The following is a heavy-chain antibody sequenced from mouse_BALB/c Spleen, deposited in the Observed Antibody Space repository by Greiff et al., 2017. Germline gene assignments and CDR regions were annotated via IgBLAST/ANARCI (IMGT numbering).Heavy chain of an antibody. J-gene: IGHJ3*01. D-gene: IGHD2-1*01. Sequence: EVKLMESGPSLVKPSQTLSLTCSVTGDSITSGYWNWIRKFPGNKLEYMGYISYSGSTYYNPSLKSRISIIRDTSKNQYYLQLNSVTTEDTATYYCARGGNYPAWFAYWGQGTLVTVSA. CDR1: GDSITSGY. CDR3: ARGGNYPAWFAY. V-gene: IGHV3-8*02. CDR2: ISYSGST.